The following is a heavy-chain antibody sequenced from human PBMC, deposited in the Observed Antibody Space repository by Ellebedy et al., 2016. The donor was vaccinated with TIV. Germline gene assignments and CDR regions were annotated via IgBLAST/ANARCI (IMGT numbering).Heavy chain of an antibody. CDR3: ASSNWYGGGFDY. V-gene: IGHV3-30-3*01. J-gene: IGHJ4*02. CDR1: GFTFSSYA. CDR2: ISSDGSSK. Sequence: GESLKISCAASGFTFSSYAMHWVRQAPGKGLEWVAVISSDGSSKYYADSVKGRFTVSRDNSKNALFLQLNSLRVEDTAAFYCASSNWYGGGFDYWGLGTLVTVSS. D-gene: IGHD6-13*01.